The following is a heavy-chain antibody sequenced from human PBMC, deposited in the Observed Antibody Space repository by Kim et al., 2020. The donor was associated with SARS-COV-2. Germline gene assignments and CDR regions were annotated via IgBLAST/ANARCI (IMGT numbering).Heavy chain of an antibody. CDR3: ARAGVTSEYMVRGVILPYYYYGMDV. D-gene: IGHD3-10*01. J-gene: IGHJ6*02. CDR2: INSDGSST. CDR1: GFTFSSYW. V-gene: IGHV3-74*01. Sequence: GGSLRLSCAASGFTFSSYWMHWVRQAPGKGLVWVSRINSDGSSTSYADSVKGRFTISRDNAKNTLYLQMNSLRAEDTAVYYCARAGVTSEYMVRGVILPYYYYGMDVWGQGTTVTVSS.